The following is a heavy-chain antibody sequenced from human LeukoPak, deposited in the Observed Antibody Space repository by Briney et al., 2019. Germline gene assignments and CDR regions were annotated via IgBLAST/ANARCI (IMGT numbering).Heavy chain of an antibody. CDR1: GYTFTGYY. D-gene: IGHD3-10*01. J-gene: IGHJ6*03. Sequence: ASVKVSCKASGYTFTGYYMHWVRQAPGQGLEWMGWINPNSGGTNYAQKFQGRVTMTRDTSISTAYMELSRLRSEDMAVYFCAKGDGHYYGTGTYSYYIDVWGKGTTVIVSS. CDR2: INPNSGGT. V-gene: IGHV1-2*02. CDR3: AKGDGHYYGTGTYSYYIDV.